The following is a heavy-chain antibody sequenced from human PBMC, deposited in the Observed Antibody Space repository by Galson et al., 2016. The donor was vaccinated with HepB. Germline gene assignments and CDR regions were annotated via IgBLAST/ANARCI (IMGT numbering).Heavy chain of an antibody. CDR3: ARSNLHYYGSGSYYFY. Sequence: SLRLSCAASGFTFSSYAMHWVRQAPGKGLEWVAIISYDGSNKYYADSVKGRLTISRDNSKNTLYLQMNSLSAEDTAVYYCARSNLHYYGSGSYYFYWGQGTLVTVSS. J-gene: IGHJ4*02. V-gene: IGHV3-30*04. CDR1: GFTFSSYA. D-gene: IGHD3-10*01. CDR2: ISYDGSNK.